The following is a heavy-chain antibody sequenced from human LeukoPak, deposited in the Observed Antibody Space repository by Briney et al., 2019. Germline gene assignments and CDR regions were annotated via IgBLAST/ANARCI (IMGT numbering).Heavy chain of an antibody. Sequence: SSETLSLTCTVSGGSISSYYWSWIRQPPGKGLEWIGYIYYSGSTNYNPSLKCRVTISVDTSKNQFSLKLSSVTAADTAVYYCARLASVAGASLGYMDVWGKGTTVTVSS. CDR2: IYYSGST. J-gene: IGHJ6*03. CDR1: GGSISSYY. CDR3: ARLASVAGASLGYMDV. D-gene: IGHD6-19*01. V-gene: IGHV4-59*01.